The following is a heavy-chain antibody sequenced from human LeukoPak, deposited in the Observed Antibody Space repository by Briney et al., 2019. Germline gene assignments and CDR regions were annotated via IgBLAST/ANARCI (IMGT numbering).Heavy chain of an antibody. CDR2: ISSSSSYI. CDR1: GFTFSSYS. D-gene: IGHD5-12*01. J-gene: IGHJ4*02. CDR3: ARVSSGYDQTTDFDY. Sequence: GVSLRLSCAASGFTFSSYSMNWVRQAPGKGLEWVSSISSSSSYIYYADSVKGRFTISRDNAKNSLYLQMNSLRAEDTAVYYCARVSSGYDQTTDFDYWGQGTLVTVSS. V-gene: IGHV3-21*01.